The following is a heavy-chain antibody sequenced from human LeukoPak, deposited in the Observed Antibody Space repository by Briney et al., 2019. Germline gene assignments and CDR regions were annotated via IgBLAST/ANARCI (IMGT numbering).Heavy chain of an antibody. J-gene: IGHJ4*02. CDR2: ISYDGSKK. CDR1: GFTFSRYA. CDR3: ARDSSDY. Sequence: GGSPRLSCAVSGFTFSRYAMHWVRQAPGKGLEWVAVISYDGSKKADSVKGRFTISRDNSKNTLYLQMTSLRAEDTAVYYCARDSSDYWGQGTLVTVSS. V-gene: IGHV3-30-3*01.